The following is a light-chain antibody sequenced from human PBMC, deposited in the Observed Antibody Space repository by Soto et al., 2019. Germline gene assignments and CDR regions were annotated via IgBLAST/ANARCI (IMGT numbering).Light chain of an antibody. CDR3: CSYAGSTTFVV. J-gene: IGLJ2*01. V-gene: IGLV2-23*03. Sequence: QSALTQPASVSGSPGQSITISCTGTSSDVGSYNLVSWYQQHPGKAPKLMIYEGSTRPSGVSNRFSGSKSGNTASLTISGLQAEDEADYYCCSYAGSTTFVVFGAGTKLTVL. CDR2: EGS. CDR1: SSDVGSYNL.